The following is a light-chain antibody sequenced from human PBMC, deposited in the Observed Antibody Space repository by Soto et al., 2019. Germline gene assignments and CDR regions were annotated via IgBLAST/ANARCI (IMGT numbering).Light chain of an antibody. CDR3: SSYKASSTYV. Sequence: SVLTQPASVSGSPGQSLTISCTGTSRDVGGYNYVSWYQHHPGKAPKLMIFDVSNRPSGVSNRFSGSKSGNTASLTISCLQAEDEADYYCSSYKASSTYVFGTGTKVTVL. J-gene: IGLJ1*01. CDR1: SRDVGGYNY. V-gene: IGLV2-14*03. CDR2: DVS.